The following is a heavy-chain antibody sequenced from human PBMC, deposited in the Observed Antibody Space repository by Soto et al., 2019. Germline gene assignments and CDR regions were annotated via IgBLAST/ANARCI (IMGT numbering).Heavy chain of an antibody. J-gene: IGHJ5*02. CDR3: ARDVGLLRLCSTTAGYLPA. CDR1: GYTFTTYG. Sequence: QAQMVQSGAEVKKPGASVKVSCRTSGYTFTTYGVSWVREAAGQGLEWMGWISGYNGDITYAERLKGRLTMTTDTSTSTAYMELRNLLPEDTAVYFCARDVGLLRLCSTTAGYLPAWGQGPLVTVSS. V-gene: IGHV1-18*01. D-gene: IGHD2-2*01. CDR2: ISGYNGDI.